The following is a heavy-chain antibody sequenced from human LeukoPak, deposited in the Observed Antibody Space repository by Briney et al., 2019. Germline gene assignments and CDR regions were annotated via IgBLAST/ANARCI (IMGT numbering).Heavy chain of an antibody. D-gene: IGHD6-13*01. CDR2: IKSKTDGGTT. J-gene: IGHJ4*02. Sequence: GGSLRLSCAASGFTFSNAWMSWVRQAPGKGLEWVGRIKSKTDGGTTEYAAPVKGRFTISRDDSKNTLYLQMNSLRAEDTAVYYCARAKELHSSSYYYWGQGTLVTVSS. CDR1: GFTFSNAW. CDR3: ARAKELHSSSYYY. V-gene: IGHV3-15*01.